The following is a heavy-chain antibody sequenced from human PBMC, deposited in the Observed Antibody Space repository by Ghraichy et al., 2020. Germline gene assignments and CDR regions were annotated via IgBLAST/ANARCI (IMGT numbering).Heavy chain of an antibody. CDR2: IYSSGST. Sequence: SETLSLTCTVSGGSISGYYWSWIRQPAGKGLEWIGRIYSSGSTNYNPSLKSRVTMSVDRSKNQFSLKLSSVTAADTAVYYCARGSGGGTWEAFDIWGQGTMVTVSS. J-gene: IGHJ3*02. CDR1: GGSISGYY. CDR3: ARGSGGGTWEAFDI. V-gene: IGHV4-4*07. D-gene: IGHD6-19*01.